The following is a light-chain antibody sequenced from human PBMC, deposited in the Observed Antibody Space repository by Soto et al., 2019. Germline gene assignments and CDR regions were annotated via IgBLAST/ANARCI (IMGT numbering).Light chain of an antibody. CDR2: GAS. CDR1: QTVSNDF. Sequence: SGLKQSAGILSLSPGERATLSCRASQTVSNDFLAWYQQKPGQAPRLLIYGASTRATDVPDRFSGSGSGADFALSISRLEPEDFAVYYCQQYGSSPPRTFGQGTKVDIK. V-gene: IGKV3-20*01. J-gene: IGKJ1*01. CDR3: QQYGSSPPRT.